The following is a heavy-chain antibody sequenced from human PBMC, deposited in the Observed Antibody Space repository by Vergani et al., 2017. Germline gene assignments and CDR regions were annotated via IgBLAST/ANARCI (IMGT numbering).Heavy chain of an antibody. CDR3: ARGGGFDAFDI. V-gene: IGHV4-34*01. J-gene: IGHJ3*02. CDR2: INHSGST. CDR1: GGSFSGYY. Sequence: QVQLQQWGAGLLKPSETLSLTCAVYGGSFSGYYWSWIRQPPGKGLEWIGEINHSGSTNYNPSLTSRVTISVDTSKNQFSLKLSSVTAADTAVYYGARGGGFDAFDIWGQGTMVTVSS.